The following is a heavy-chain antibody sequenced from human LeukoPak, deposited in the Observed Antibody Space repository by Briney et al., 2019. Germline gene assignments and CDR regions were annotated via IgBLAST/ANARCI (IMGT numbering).Heavy chain of an antibody. CDR2: INPNSGGT. J-gene: IGHJ4*02. Sequence: GSVKVSCKASGYTFTGYYMHWVRQAPGQGLEWMGWINPNSGGTNYAQKFQGRVTMTRDTSISTAYMELSRLRSDDTAVYYCARELPYSSGWYVWGQGTLVTVSS. D-gene: IGHD6-19*01. V-gene: IGHV1-2*02. CDR3: ARELPYSSGWYV. CDR1: GYTFTGYY.